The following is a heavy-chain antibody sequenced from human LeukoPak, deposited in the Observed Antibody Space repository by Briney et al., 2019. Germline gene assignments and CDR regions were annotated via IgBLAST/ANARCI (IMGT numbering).Heavy chain of an antibody. Sequence: GGSLRLSCAASGFTFSSYWMSWVRQAPGKGLEWVANIKQDGSEKYYVDSVKGRFTISRDNAKNSLYLQMNSLRAEDTAVYYCARSTSLSIAVAGYDYWDQGTLVTVSS. J-gene: IGHJ4*02. D-gene: IGHD6-19*01. V-gene: IGHV3-7*01. CDR3: ARSTSLSIAVAGYDY. CDR2: IKQDGSEK. CDR1: GFTFSSYW.